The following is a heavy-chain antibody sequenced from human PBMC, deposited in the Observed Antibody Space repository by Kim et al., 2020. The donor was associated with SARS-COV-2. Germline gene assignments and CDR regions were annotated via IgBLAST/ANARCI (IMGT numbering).Heavy chain of an antibody. V-gene: IGHV4-31*03. D-gene: IGHD3-3*01. CDR3: ARAHRTIFGVVEYMDV. J-gene: IGHJ6*02. Sequence: SETLSLTCTVSGGSISSGGYYWSWIRQHPGKGLEWIGYIYYSGSTYYNPSLKSRVTISVDTSKNQFSLKLSSVTAADTAVYYCARAHRTIFGVVEYMDVWGQGTTATVSS. CDR1: GGSISSGGYY. CDR2: IYYSGST.